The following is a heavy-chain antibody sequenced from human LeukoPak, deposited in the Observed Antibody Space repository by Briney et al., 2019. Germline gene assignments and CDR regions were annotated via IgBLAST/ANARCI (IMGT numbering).Heavy chain of an antibody. D-gene: IGHD5-18*01. CDR3: AVAYSYGRDTFDI. CDR2: INPSGGST. CDR1: GYTFTSYY. V-gene: IGHV1-46*01. J-gene: IGHJ3*02. Sequence: HGASVKVSCKASGYTFTSYYIHWVRQAPGQGLEWMGLINPSGGSTSHAQKFQGRVTMTRDTSTSTVYMELRSLRSEDTAVYYCAVAYSYGRDTFDIWGQGTMVTVSS.